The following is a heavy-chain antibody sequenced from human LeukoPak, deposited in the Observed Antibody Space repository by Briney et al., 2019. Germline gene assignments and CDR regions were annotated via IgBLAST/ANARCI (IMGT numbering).Heavy chain of an antibody. J-gene: IGHJ1*01. CDR2: IYYSGST. CDR1: GGSISSGGYY. Sequence: PSETLSLTCTVSGGSISSGGYYWSWIRQHPGKGLEWIGYIYYSGSTYYNPSLKSRVTISVDTSKNQFSLKLSSVTAADTAVYYCARGYDSSGYYYPSPLQHWGQGTQVTVSS. V-gene: IGHV4-31*03. CDR3: ARGYDSSGYYYPSPLQH. D-gene: IGHD3-22*01.